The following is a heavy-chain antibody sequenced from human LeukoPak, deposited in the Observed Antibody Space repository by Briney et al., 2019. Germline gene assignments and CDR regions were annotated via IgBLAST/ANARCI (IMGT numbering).Heavy chain of an antibody. V-gene: IGHV4-59*01. CDR3: AREGTSGTHLNWFDP. J-gene: IGHJ5*02. CDR1: GGSISSYY. D-gene: IGHD1-1*01. Sequence: PSETLSLTCTVSGGSISSYYWSWIRQPPGKGLEWIGHIYGSGSTNYNPSLKSRVTLSVDASKNQFSLKLSSVTAADTAVYYCAREGTSGTHLNWFDPWGQGTLVTVSS. CDR2: IYGSGST.